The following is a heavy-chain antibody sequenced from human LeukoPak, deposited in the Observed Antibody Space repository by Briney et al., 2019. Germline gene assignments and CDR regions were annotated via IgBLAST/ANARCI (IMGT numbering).Heavy chain of an antibody. J-gene: IGHJ6*02. CDR1: GGSIISSSYY. Sequence: SETLSLTCTVSGGSIISSSYYWGWIRQPPGKGLEWIGNIYYSGSAYFNPSLNSRVTISVDTSKNQFSLKLTSVTAADTAVYYCAKGEQEWDLRFGYSFHGLDVWGQGTTVTVSS. CDR2: IYYSGSA. D-gene: IGHD1-26*01. CDR3: AKGEQEWDLRFGYSFHGLDV. V-gene: IGHV4-39*07.